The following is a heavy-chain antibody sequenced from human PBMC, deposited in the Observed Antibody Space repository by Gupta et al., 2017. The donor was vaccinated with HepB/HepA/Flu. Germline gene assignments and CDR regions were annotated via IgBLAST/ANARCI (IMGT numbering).Heavy chain of an antibody. CDR1: GFTLSRDW. Sequence: EVQLVESGGGLVQLGGSLRLSCAASGFTLSRDWMSWDRQAPGKGLEWVGNIKEDGSDKNYVDSVKGRFTFSRDNAKNSLYLQINSLRAEDTAVFYCARERLGGHVVLEYWGQGTLVTVSS. D-gene: IGHD6-6*01. V-gene: IGHV3-7*01. CDR2: IKEDGSDK. CDR3: ARERLGGHVVLEY. J-gene: IGHJ4*02.